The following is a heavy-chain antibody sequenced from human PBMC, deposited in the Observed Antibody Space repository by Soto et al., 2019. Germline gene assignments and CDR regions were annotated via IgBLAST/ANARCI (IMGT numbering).Heavy chain of an antibody. Sequence: GGSLRLSCAASGFTFSKAWMGWVRQAPGKGLEWVGRIKSRDNGGTPDYAAPVKGRFTISRDDSKTTQYLQMSSLKTEDTAVYYCTTFGPGYNTYALAYCGQRLRFSASS. J-gene: IGHJ4*02. CDR3: TTFGPGYNTYALAY. D-gene: IGHD2-2*01. V-gene: IGHV3-15*01. CDR2: IKSRDNGGTP. CDR1: GFTFSKAW.